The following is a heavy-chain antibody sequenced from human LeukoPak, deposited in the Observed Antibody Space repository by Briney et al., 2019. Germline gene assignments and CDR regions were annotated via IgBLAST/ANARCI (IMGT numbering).Heavy chain of an antibody. J-gene: IGHJ4*01. V-gene: IGHV3-23*01. Sequence: PGGSLRLSCTPSGFVFNNYAMTWVRQVPGKGLEWVASISGRGTTKYYGDSVKGRFTISRDNVTKTMFLQMSSLRGEDSAIYFCARRFCNGARCWGGFDYWGPGTLVTVS. D-gene: IGHD3-3*01. CDR3: ARRFCNGARCWGGFDY. CDR1: GFVFNNYA. CDR2: ISGRGTTK.